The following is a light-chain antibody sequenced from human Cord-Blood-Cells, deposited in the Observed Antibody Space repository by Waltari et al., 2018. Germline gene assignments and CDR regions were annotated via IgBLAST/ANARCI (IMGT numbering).Light chain of an antibody. J-gene: IGLJ2*01. CDR3: ETWDSNTRV. CDR2: LEGSGSY. CDR1: SGHSSYI. Sequence: QPVLTQSSSASASLGSSVKLTCTLSSGHSSYIIAWHQQQPGKAPRYLMKLEGSGSYNEGGGVPDRFSGSSSGADRYLTIANLQAEDEADYYCETWDSNTRVCGGGTKLTVL. V-gene: IGLV4-60*03.